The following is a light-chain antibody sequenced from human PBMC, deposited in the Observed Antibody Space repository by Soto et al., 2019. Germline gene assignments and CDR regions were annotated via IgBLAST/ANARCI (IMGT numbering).Light chain of an antibody. CDR1: QSISSW. V-gene: IGKV1-5*03. J-gene: IGKJ1*01. Sequence: DIQMTQSPSTLSASVGDRVTITCRASQSISSWLAWYQQKPGKAPNLLIYKASSLESGVPSRFSGSGSGTEFTLTISRLQPDDFATYYCQQYNSYSVTFGPGTKVDIK. CDR2: KAS. CDR3: QQYNSYSVT.